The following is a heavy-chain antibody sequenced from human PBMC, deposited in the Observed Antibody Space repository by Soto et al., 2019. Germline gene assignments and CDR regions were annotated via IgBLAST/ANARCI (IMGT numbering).Heavy chain of an antibody. D-gene: IGHD3-16*02. CDR3: VRHPPYRPFDF. V-gene: IGHV4-39*01. CDR2: VYNSGST. J-gene: IGHJ4*02. CDR1: GDSLSAGPYH. Sequence: QLQLQESGPGLVKPSETLSLTCSVSGDSLSAGPYHWGWIRQPPGKGLEWIGNVYNSGSTSYSPSLKSRVTISVDTSKNQFSLRLTSVTAADTAVYFCVRHPPYRPFDFWGQGTLVTVSS.